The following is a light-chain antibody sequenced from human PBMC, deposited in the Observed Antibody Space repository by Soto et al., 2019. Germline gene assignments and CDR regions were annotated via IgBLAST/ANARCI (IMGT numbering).Light chain of an antibody. CDR2: DVS. CDR3: SSYTSSSTLYV. J-gene: IGLJ1*01. Sequence: QSALTQPASVSGSPGQSITMSCTGTSSDVGTYNYVSWYQQHPGKAPKLMIYDVSKRPSGVSNRFSGSKSGNTASLTISGLQAEDEADYYCSSYTSSSTLYVFGTGTKVTVL. CDR1: SSDVGTYNY. V-gene: IGLV2-14*01.